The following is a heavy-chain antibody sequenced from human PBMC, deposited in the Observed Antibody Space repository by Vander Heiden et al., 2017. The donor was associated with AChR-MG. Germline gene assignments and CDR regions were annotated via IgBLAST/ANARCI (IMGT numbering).Heavy chain of an antibody. J-gene: IGHJ4*02. D-gene: IGHD5-12*01. V-gene: IGHV3-49*04. CDR3: TKATGGWWLRRMGDYYFDY. CDR2: IRSKAYGGTT. CDR1: GFTFGHYA. Sequence: EVQLVESGGGLVKPGRSLRLSCTASGFTFGHYAMSWVRQAPGKGLEWVGFIRSKAYGGTTEYAASVKGRFTISRDDSKSIAYLQMNSLKTEDTAVYYCTKATGGWWLRRMGDYYFDYWGQGTLVTVSS.